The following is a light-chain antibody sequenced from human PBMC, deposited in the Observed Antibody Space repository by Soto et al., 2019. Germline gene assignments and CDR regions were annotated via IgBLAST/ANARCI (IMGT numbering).Light chain of an antibody. CDR1: QSVSNNY. V-gene: IGKV3-20*01. J-gene: IGKJ1*01. CDR3: QQYSNLWT. Sequence: EIVLTQSPGTLSLSPGERATLSCRTSQSVSNNYLAWYQQKPGEAPRLLIYGASSRATGVPDRLSGSGSGTDFTLSIRRLEPEDSAVYYCQQYSNLWTFGQGTKVDIK. CDR2: GAS.